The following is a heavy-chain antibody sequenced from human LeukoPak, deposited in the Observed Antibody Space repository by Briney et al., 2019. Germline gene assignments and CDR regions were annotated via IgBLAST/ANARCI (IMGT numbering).Heavy chain of an antibody. CDR1: GFTVSSNY. CDR3: ARDRGYYYYYMDV. CDR2: IYSGGST. J-gene: IGHJ6*03. D-gene: IGHD3-22*01. Sequence: PGGSLRLSCAASGFTVSSNYMSWVRQAPGKGLEWVSIIYSGGSTYYADSVKGRFTISRDNSKNTLYLQMNSLRAEDTAVYYCARDRGYYYYYMDVWGEGTTVTVS. V-gene: IGHV3-66*02.